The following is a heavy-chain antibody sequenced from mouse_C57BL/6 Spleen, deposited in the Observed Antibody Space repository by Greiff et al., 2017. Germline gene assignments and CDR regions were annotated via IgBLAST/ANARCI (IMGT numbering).Heavy chain of an antibody. J-gene: IGHJ4*01. Sequence: VQLQQSVAELVRPGASVKLSCTASGFNIKNTYMHWVKQRPEQGLEWIGRIDPANGNTTYAPKFQGKATITADTSSNTAYLQLSSLTSEDTAIYYCALYYYGSSYEMDYWGQGTSVTVSS. CDR1: GFNIKNTY. V-gene: IGHV14-3*01. CDR2: IDPANGNT. CDR3: ALYYYGSSYEMDY. D-gene: IGHD1-1*01.